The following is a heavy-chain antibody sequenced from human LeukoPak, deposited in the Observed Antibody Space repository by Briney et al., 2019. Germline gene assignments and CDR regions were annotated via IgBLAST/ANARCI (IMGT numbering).Heavy chain of an antibody. J-gene: IGHJ4*02. D-gene: IGHD3-22*01. Sequence: GASVKVSCKASGYTFTSYGISWVRQAPGQGLEWMGWISAYNGNTHYARQLQGRVTMTTDTSTSTVYMELRSLRSDDTAVYYCARGSPPRRNYDSRGYYSYYFDYWGQGTLVTVSS. V-gene: IGHV1-18*01. CDR2: ISAYNGNT. CDR1: GYTFTSYG. CDR3: ARGSPPRRNYDSRGYYSYYFDY.